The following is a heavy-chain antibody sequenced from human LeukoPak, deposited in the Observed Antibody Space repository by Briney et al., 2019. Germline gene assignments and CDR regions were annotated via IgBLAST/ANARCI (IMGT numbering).Heavy chain of an antibody. CDR2: IKQDGSEK. CDR1: GFTFSSYW. Sequence: GGSLRLSCAASGFTFSSYWMSWVRQAPGKGLEGVANIKQDGSEKYYVDSVKGRFTISRDNAKNSLYLQMNSLRAEDTAVYYCARELVVPAAFSWFDPWGQGTLVTVSS. CDR3: ARELVVPAAFSWFDP. D-gene: IGHD2-2*01. V-gene: IGHV3-7*01. J-gene: IGHJ5*02.